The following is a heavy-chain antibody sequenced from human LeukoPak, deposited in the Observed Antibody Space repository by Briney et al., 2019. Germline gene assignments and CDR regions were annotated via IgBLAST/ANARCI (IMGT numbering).Heavy chain of an antibody. J-gene: IGHJ6*02. CDR3: ASYLTSIPSGMDV. CDR2: ISTDGSST. V-gene: IGHV3-74*01. Sequence: PGGSLRLSCAASGFTFSRYWMHWLRQAPGKGLVWVSRISTDGSSTSYAGSVKGRFTISRDNGKNTLYLQMNSLRAGDTAVYYCASYLTSIPSGMDVWGQGTTVTVSS. D-gene: IGHD2/OR15-2a*01. CDR1: GFTFSRYW.